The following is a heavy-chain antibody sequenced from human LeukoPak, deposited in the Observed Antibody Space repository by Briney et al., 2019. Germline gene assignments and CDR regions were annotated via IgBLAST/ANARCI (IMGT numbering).Heavy chain of an antibody. J-gene: IGHJ3*02. Sequence: GGSLRLSCAASGFTFSSYGMHWVRQAPGKGLEWVAVIWYDGSNKCYADSVKGRFTISRDNSKNTLYLQMNSLRAEDTAVYYCAKDRGSWYERDAFDIWGQGTMVTVSS. CDR1: GFTFSSYG. CDR3: AKDRGSWYERDAFDI. V-gene: IGHV3-33*06. CDR2: IWYDGSNK. D-gene: IGHD6-13*01.